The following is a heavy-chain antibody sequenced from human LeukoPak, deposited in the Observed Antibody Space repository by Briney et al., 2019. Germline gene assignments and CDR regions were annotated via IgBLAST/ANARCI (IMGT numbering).Heavy chain of an antibody. D-gene: IGHD7-27*01. Sequence: SETLSLTCTVSGGSISSYYWSWIRQPPGEGLEWIGYIYYSGSTNYNPSLKSRVTISVDTSKNQFSLKLSSVTAADTAVYYCARETGDGVDYWGQGTLVTVSS. CDR2: IYYSGST. CDR3: ARETGDGVDY. J-gene: IGHJ4*02. V-gene: IGHV4-59*01. CDR1: GGSISSYY.